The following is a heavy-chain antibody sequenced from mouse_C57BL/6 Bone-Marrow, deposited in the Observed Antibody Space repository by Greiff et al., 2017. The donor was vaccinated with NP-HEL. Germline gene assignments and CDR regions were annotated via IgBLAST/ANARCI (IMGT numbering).Heavy chain of an antibody. V-gene: IGHV5-16*01. CDR2: INYDGSST. D-gene: IGHD2-1*01. CDR3: ARGGDLLWYLDY. J-gene: IGHJ2*01. Sequence: EVQLVESEGGLVQPGSSMKLSCTASGFTFSDYYMAWVRQVPEKGLEWVANINYDGSSTYYLDSLKSRFIISRDNAKNILYLQMSSLKSEDTATYYCARGGDLLWYLDYWGQGTTLTVSS. CDR1: GFTFSDYY.